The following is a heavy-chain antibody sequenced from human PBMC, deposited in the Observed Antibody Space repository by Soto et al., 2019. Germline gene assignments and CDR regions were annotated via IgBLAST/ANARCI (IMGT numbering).Heavy chain of an antibody. CDR3: ARRSTSGYDNYAD. V-gene: IGHV1-8*02. CDR2: MTPRSGKT. J-gene: IGHJ4*02. CDR1: GYTFNNYD. Sequence: QVQLVQSGAEVKKPGASMKVSCKASGYTFNNYDINWVRQATGQGLEWLGWMTPRSGKTGYAQKFQGRVTMTMNSAQSTAYMELSSLRSEDTAVYYCARRSTSGYDNYADWGQGTLVTVSS. D-gene: IGHD5-12*01.